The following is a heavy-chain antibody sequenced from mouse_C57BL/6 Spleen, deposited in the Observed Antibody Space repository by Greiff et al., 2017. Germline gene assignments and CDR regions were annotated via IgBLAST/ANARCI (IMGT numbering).Heavy chain of an antibody. CDR3: TRYGYDAQYYFAY. D-gene: IGHD2-2*01. V-gene: IGHV1-82*01. CDR1: GYTFSRYW. J-gene: IGHJ2*01. Sequence: QVKLKQSGPELVKPGASVKISCKASGYTFSRYWMNWVKQRPGKGLEWIGRIYPGDGDTNYNGKFKGKATMTADQSSSTAYMQLRSLTSDDSAVYFCTRYGYDAQYYFAYWGQGATLTGSS. CDR2: IYPGDGDT.